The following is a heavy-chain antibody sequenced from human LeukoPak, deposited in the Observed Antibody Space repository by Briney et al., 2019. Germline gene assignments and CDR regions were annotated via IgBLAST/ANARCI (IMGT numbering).Heavy chain of an antibody. Sequence: SVKVSCKASGGTFSSYAISWVRQAPGQGLEWMGGIIPIFGTANYAQKFQGRVTITADESTSTAYMELSSLRSEDTAVYCCARGYLGYYDSSGYYGFDYWGQGTLVTVSS. V-gene: IGHV1-69*13. D-gene: IGHD3-22*01. CDR2: IIPIFGTA. J-gene: IGHJ4*02. CDR1: GGTFSSYA. CDR3: ARGYLGYYDSSGYYGFDY.